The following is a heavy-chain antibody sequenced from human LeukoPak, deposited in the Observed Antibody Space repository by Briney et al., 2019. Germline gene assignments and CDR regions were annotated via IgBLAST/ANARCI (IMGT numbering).Heavy chain of an antibody. V-gene: IGHV4-39*07. CDR1: GGSVSSTIYY. CDR2: IYYTGNT. Sequence: SETLSLTCTVSGGSVSSTIYYWAWIRQPPGKGLEWIGSIYYTGNTYYNPSLKSRVTISVGTSKNQFSLKLSSVTAADTAVYYCARAYLTYDYVWGSYRYIDYFDYWGQGTLVTVSS. J-gene: IGHJ4*02. CDR3: ARAYLTYDYVWGSYRYIDYFDY. D-gene: IGHD3-16*02.